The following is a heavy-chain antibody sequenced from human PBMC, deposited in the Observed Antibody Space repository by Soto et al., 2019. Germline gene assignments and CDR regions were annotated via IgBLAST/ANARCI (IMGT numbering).Heavy chain of an antibody. CDR3: ARHFPAVSIHYYGMEF. D-gene: IGHD5-18*01. Sequence: PGESLKISCKGSGYSFTNYWIGWVRQMAVKGLEWMGIIYPGDSDTRYSPSFQGQVTISADKSISTAYLQWSSLKASDTAMYYCARHFPAVSIHYYGMEFSCQGTMVTV. CDR2: IYPGDSDT. V-gene: IGHV5-51*01. J-gene: IGHJ6*02. CDR1: GYSFTNYW.